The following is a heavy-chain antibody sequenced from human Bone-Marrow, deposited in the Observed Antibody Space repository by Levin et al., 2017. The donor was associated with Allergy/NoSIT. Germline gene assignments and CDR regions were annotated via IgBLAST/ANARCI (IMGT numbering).Heavy chain of an antibody. Sequence: ASVKVSCKTSGYTFTGHYIHWVRQAPGQGLEWMGWINPNNGGTKYAQKFEGRVTMTRDTSISTAYMEVSRLRYDDTAVYFCARDGPLPGAARPDSHLYHYYYGMDVWGQGTTVAVSS. CDR2: INPNNGGT. V-gene: IGHV1-2*02. CDR3: ARDGPLPGAARPDSHLYHYYYGMDV. CDR1: GYTFTGHY. D-gene: IGHD6-6*01. J-gene: IGHJ6*02.